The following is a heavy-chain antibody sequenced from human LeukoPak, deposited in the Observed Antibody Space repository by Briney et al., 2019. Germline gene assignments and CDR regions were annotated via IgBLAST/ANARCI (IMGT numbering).Heavy chain of an antibody. D-gene: IGHD3-10*01. J-gene: IGHJ5*02. CDR3: ARENYYGSGSYGGNWFDP. V-gene: IGHV1-69*13. CDR1: GYTFTDYY. Sequence: SVKISCKVSGYTFTDYYMHWVQQAPGKGLEWMGWIIPIFGTANYAQKFQGRVTITPDESTSTAYMELSSLRSEDTAVYYCARENYYGSGSYGGNWFDPWGQGTLVTVSS. CDR2: IIPIFGTA.